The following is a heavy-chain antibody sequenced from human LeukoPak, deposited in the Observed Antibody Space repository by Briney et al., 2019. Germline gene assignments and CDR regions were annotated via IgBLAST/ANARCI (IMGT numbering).Heavy chain of an antibody. J-gene: IGHJ4*02. Sequence: ASVKVSCKASGGTFSSYAISWVRQAPGQGLEWMGGIIPIFGTANYAQKFQGRVTITADESTSTAYMELSSLRSEDTAVYYCAKVSGPTRYFDYWGQGTLVTVSS. CDR2: IIPIFGTA. CDR3: AKVSGPTRYFDY. CDR1: GGTFSSYA. V-gene: IGHV1-69*13. D-gene: IGHD1-26*01.